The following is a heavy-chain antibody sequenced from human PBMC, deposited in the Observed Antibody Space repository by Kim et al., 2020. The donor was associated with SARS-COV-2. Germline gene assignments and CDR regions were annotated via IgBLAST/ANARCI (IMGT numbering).Heavy chain of an antibody. CDR3: AKGGCTSGFCFSMKGLDP. J-gene: IGHJ5*02. Sequence: GGSLRLSCAASGFTLSRYAMTWVRQAPGKGLEWVSSISGSVGDTYYADSLKGRFTISRDNSKNTLYLQMNSLRAEDTALYYCAKGGCTSGFCFSMKGLDPWGQGNLVTVSS. CDR1: GFTLSRYA. CDR2: ISGSVGDT. D-gene: IGHD2-8*01. V-gene: IGHV3-23*01.